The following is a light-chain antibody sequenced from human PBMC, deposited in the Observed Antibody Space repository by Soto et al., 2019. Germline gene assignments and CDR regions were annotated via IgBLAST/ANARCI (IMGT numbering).Light chain of an antibody. J-gene: IGKJ5*01. CDR3: HQRQSWPRT. Sequence: IVLTQSPATLSSFPGDRVTLSCRASQYINTRLAWYQHRPGQAPRLLIYQTSRRAAGIPARFSASGSGTDFTLTISDVQPEDFALYYCHQRQSWPRTFGQGTRLEIK. CDR1: QYINTR. CDR2: QTS. V-gene: IGKV3-11*01.